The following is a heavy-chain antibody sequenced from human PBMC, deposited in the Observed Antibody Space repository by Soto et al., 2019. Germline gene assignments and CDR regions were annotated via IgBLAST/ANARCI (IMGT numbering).Heavy chain of an antibody. CDR3: ARVNPTGEAGWYFDL. CDR1: GFTFTDYY. V-gene: IGHV3-11*05. Sequence: QVQLVESGGGLVKPGGSLRLSCAASGFTFTDYYMNWIRQAPGKGLEWLSYISSSSSYTNYADSAKGRFTISRDNAKNSLFLQMNSLRAEDTAVYYCARVNPTGEAGWYFDLWGRGTLVTVSS. D-gene: IGHD7-27*01. CDR2: ISSSSSYT. J-gene: IGHJ2*01.